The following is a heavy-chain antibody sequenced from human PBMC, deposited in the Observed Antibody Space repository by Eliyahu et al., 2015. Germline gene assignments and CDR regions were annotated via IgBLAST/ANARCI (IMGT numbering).Heavy chain of an antibody. CDR3: ARDMIAGGDCSSTSCYYYYYGMDV. CDR2: ISSSSSYI. CDR1: GFTFSSYS. J-gene: IGHJ6*02. D-gene: IGHD2-2*01. V-gene: IGHV3-21*01. Sequence: EVQLVESGGGLVKPGGSLRLSCAASGFTFSSYSMNWVRQAPGKGLEWVSSISSSSSYIYYADSVKGRFTISRDNAKNSLYLQMNSLRAEDTAVYYCARDMIAGGDCSSTSCYYYYYGMDVWGQGTTVTVSS.